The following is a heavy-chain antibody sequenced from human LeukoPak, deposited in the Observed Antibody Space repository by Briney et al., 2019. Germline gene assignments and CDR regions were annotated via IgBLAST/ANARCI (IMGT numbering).Heavy chain of an antibody. CDR1: GFTFNRNA. CDR2: ILYDGSNK. D-gene: IGHD6-13*01. Sequence: GGSLRLSCAASGFTFNRNAISWVRQAPGKGLEWVAVILYDGSNKYYADSVKGRFTISRDNSKNTLYLQMNSLRAEDTAVYYCAKEPPSIAAAGTGWFDPWGQGTLVTVSS. CDR3: AKEPPSIAAAGTGWFDP. V-gene: IGHV3-30*18. J-gene: IGHJ5*02.